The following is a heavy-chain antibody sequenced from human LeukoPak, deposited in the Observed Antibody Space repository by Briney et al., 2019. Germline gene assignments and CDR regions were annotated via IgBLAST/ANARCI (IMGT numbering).Heavy chain of an antibody. CDR2: VYYSGST. CDR3: ARGYCSGGSCYWFDP. J-gene: IGHJ5*02. Sequence: ASETLSLTCTVSGGPISSHYWSWIPQPPGKGLEWIGYVYYSGSTNYNPSLKSRLTISLDTSKNQFSLKLSSVTAADTAVYYCARGYCSGGSCYWFDPWGQGTLVTVSS. V-gene: IGHV4-59*11. D-gene: IGHD2-15*01. CDR1: GGPISSHY.